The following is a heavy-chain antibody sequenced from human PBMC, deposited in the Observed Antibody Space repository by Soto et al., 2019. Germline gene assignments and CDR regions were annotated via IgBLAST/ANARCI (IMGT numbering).Heavy chain of an antibody. J-gene: IGHJ4*02. Sequence: VQLLESGGGLVQPGGSLRLSCAASGFTFSNYAMSWVRKAPGKGLEGVSGMSNSGSRTYYADSVKGRFIISRDNSKNTLYLQMNSLRPEDTAVYYCAKAYFDILTGYFGDYWGQGTLVSVSS. D-gene: IGHD3-9*01. CDR2: MSNSGSRT. V-gene: IGHV3-23*01. CDR1: GFTFSNYA. CDR3: AKAYFDILTGYFGDY.